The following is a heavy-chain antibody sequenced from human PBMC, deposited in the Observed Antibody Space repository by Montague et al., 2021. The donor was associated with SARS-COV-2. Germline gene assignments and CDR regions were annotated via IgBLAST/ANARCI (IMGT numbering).Heavy chain of an antibody. J-gene: IGHJ4*02. CDR1: AGTFSGYY. Sequence: SETLSLTCAVYAGTFSGYYWRWIRQPPGNGLEWIGVINHSGSTNYNPSTKSRVTISVDTSKKQFSLRLNSVTAADTAVYYCAGGGGYSYGALDYWGQGTLVTVSS. CDR3: AGGGGYSYGALDY. D-gene: IGHD5-18*01. CDR2: INHSGST. V-gene: IGHV4-34*01.